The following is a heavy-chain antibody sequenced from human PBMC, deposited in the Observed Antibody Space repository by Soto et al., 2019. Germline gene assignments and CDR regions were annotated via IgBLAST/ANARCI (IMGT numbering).Heavy chain of an antibody. CDR3: ARNYYDSSGYSYYFDY. J-gene: IGHJ4*02. CDR1: GYSLTSYW. D-gene: IGHD3-22*01. CDR2: IDPSDSYT. V-gene: IGHV5-10-1*01. Sequence: GESLKISCKGSGYSLTSYWISWVRQMPGKGLEWMGRIDPSDSYTNYSPSFQGHVTISADKSISTAYLQWSSLKASDTAMYYCARNYYDSSGYSYYFDYWGQGTLVTVSS.